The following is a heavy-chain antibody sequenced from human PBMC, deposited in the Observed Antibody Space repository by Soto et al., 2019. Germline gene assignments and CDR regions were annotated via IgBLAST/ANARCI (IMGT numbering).Heavy chain of an antibody. J-gene: IGHJ6*02. D-gene: IGHD2-21*01. CDR3: ARRRYCGYDCYHKHYYGMDV. V-gene: IGHV1-69*08. CDR1: GDTFSSYA. Sequence: QVQLVQSGAELKKTGSSVTVSCRASGDTFSSYAVNWVRQDPGRGLEWMGRIITVLGTTDYAQNFKGRVTITAEKSTKTVYMELSSLRSDDTAVYYCARRRYCGYDCYHKHYYGMDVWGQGTTVTVAS. CDR2: IITVLGTT.